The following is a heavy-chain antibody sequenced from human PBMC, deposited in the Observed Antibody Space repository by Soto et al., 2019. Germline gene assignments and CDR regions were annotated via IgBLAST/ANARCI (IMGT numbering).Heavy chain of an antibody. D-gene: IGHD4-17*01. J-gene: IGHJ6*01. Sequence: PSETLSLTCTVPVGSVSSGSYYLSWILHPPGKGLEWIGYIYYSWSTNYNPSLKSRVTISVDTSKNQFSLKLSSVTAADTAVYYCARDLLDYGAAKTLRTGWKFWGQGTTVTVSS. CDR2: IYYSWST. CDR1: VGSVSSGSYY. V-gene: IGHV4-61*01. CDR3: ARDLLDYGAAKTLRTGWKF.